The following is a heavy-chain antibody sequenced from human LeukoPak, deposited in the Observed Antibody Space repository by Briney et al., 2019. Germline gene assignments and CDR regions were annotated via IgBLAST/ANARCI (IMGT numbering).Heavy chain of an antibody. V-gene: IGHV1-2*04. CDR3: ARGRYDSSGYYSIVNYYYYGMDV. CDR2: INPNSGGT. CDR1: GYTFTGYY. J-gene: IGHJ6*02. Sequence: GASVKVSCKASGYTFTGYYMHWVRQAPGQGLEWMGWINPNSGGTNYAQKFQGWVTMTRDTSIITAYMELSRLRSDDTAVYYCARGRYDSSGYYSIVNYYYYGMDVWGQGTTVTVSS. D-gene: IGHD3-22*01.